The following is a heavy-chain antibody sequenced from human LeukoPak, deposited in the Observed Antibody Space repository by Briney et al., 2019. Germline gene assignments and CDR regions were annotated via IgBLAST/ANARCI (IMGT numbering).Heavy chain of an antibody. CDR2: IYHTGRT. CDR1: VGSISSYY. Sequence: SETLSLTCTVSVGSISSYYWSWIRQPPGKGLEWIGYIYHTGRTLYNPSLKSRVTMSLDTSKSQVSLRLSSVTAAGTAVYYCARLDDYVWGDWGQGTLVTVSS. CDR3: ARLDDYVWGD. J-gene: IGHJ4*02. D-gene: IGHD3-16*01. V-gene: IGHV4-59*08.